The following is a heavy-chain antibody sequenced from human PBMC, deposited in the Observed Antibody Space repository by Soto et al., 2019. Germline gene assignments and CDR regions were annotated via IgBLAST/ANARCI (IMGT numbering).Heavy chain of an antibody. CDR2: IDPSDSQT. D-gene: IGHD3-22*01. V-gene: IGHV5-10-1*01. CDR3: ARQIYDSDTGPNFQYYFDS. Sequence: GESLKISCKGSGYSFAGYWITWVRQKPGKGLEWMGRIDPSDSQTYYSPSFRGHVTISVTKSITAVFLQWSSLRASDTAMYYCARQIYDSDTGPNFQYYFDSWGQGTPVTVSS. J-gene: IGHJ4*02. CDR1: GYSFAGYW.